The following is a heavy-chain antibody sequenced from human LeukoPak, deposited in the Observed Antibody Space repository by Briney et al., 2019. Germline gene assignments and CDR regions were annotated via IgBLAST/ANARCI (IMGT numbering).Heavy chain of an antibody. V-gene: IGHV4-61*01. CDR1: GGSISSATYY. CDR2: IYYSGST. J-gene: IGHJ4*02. CDR3: ARRGSGILTGYYIRS. Sequence: PSETLSLTCTVSGGSISSATYYWSWIRQPPGKGLEWIGYIYYSGSTDYNPSLKSRVTISVDTSKNQFSLKLSSVTAADTAVYYCARRGSGILTGYYIRSWGQGTLVTVSS. D-gene: IGHD3-9*01.